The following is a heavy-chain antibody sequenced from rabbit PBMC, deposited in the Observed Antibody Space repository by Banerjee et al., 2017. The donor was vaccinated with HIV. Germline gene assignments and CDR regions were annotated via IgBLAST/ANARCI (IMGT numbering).Heavy chain of an antibody. CDR3: ARDEGGIDYYFSL. Sequence: QEQLEESGGDLVKPEGSLTLTCTASGFSFTNKYVMCWVRQAPGKGLEWIGCIYTGSDTTYYASWANGRFTISLDNAQNTVFLQMTSLTAADTATYFCARDEGGIDYYFSLWGQGTLVTVS. CDR1: GFSFTNKYV. CDR2: IYTGSDTT. J-gene: IGHJ4*01. D-gene: IGHD8-1*01. V-gene: IGHV1S45*01.